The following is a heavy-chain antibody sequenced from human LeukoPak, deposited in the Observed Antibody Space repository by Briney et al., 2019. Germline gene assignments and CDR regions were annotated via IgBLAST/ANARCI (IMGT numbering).Heavy chain of an antibody. CDR2: INHSGST. D-gene: IGHD6-19*01. V-gene: IGHV4-34*01. CDR1: GGSFSGYY. Sequence: MASETLSLTCAVYGGSFSGYYWSWIRQPPGKGLEWIGEINHSGSTNYNPSLKSRVTISVDTSKNQFSLKLSSVTAADTAVYYCARAPRFYSSGWQFTGYYFDYWGQGTLVTVSS. CDR3: ARAPRFYSSGWQFTGYYFDY. J-gene: IGHJ4*02.